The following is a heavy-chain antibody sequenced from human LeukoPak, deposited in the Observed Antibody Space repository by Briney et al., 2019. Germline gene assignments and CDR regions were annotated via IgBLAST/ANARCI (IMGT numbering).Heavy chain of an antibody. CDR3: ARPRGYCSGGSCFPFDC. J-gene: IGHJ4*02. Sequence: PGGSLRLSCAASGFTFSSYWMSWVRQAPGKGLEWVANIKQDEGEKFCVDSVKGRFTISRDNAKNSLSLQMNSLRAEDTAVYYCARPRGYCSGGSCFPFDCWGQGTLVTVSS. D-gene: IGHD2-15*01. CDR1: GFTFSSYW. V-gene: IGHV3-7*03. CDR2: IKQDEGEK.